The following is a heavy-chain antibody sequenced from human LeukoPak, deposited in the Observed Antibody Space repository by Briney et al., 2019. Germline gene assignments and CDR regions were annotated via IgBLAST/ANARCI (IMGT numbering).Heavy chain of an antibody. D-gene: IGHD3-22*01. J-gene: IGHJ4*02. CDR3: ARGTYYYDSSGYHLDY. V-gene: IGHV1-18*01. CDR2: ISAYNGNT. Sequence: ASVKVSCKASGYTFTSYGISWVRQAPGQGLEWMGWISAYNGNTNYAQKLQGRVTMTTDTSTSTAYMELRSLRSDDTAVYYCARGTYYYDSSGYHLDYWGQGTLVTVSP. CDR1: GYTFTSYG.